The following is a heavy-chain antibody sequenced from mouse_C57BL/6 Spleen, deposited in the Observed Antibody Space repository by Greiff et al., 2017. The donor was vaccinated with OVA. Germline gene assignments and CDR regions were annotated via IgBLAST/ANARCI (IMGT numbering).Heavy chain of an antibody. CDR1: GYTFTRSG. Sequence: QVQLQPSGAELARPGASVKLSCKASGYTFTRSGLRWVKPRPGQGLELIGEIYPRSGNTYYNEKFKGKATLTADKSSSTAYMELRSLTSEDSAVYFCAREGAQVYAFFAYWGQGTLVTVSA. J-gene: IGHJ3*01. V-gene: IGHV1-81*01. CDR2: IYPRSGNT. CDR3: AREGAQVYAFFAY. D-gene: IGHD3-2*02.